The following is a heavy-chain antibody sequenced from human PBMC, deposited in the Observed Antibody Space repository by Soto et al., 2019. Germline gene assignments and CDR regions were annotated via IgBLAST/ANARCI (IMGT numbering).Heavy chain of an antibody. Sequence: QVQLVQSGAEVKKPGASVKVSCKASGYTFNNYGISWLRQAPGQGLEWMGWISAYNGNTNFAQKFQDRVITTTDTSTTTAYMELRSLRSDDTAVYYCARDGYCRSTGCSGENWFDPWGQGTLVTVSS. J-gene: IGHJ5*02. CDR3: ARDGYCRSTGCSGENWFDP. D-gene: IGHD2-2*01. CDR1: GYTFNNYG. CDR2: ISAYNGNT. V-gene: IGHV1-18*01.